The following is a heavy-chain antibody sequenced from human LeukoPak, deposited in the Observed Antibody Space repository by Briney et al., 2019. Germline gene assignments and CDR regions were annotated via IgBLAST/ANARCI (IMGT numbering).Heavy chain of an antibody. CDR1: GFTFSDYY. J-gene: IGHJ4*02. D-gene: IGHD1-26*01. CDR2: ISSSGSTI. V-gene: IGHV3-11*01. CDR3: ARVSSGSYWRFDY. Sequence: GGSLRLSCAASGFTFSDYYMSWIRQAPGKGLERVSYISSSGSTIYYADSVKGRFTISRDNAKNSLYLQMNSLRAEDTAVYYCARVSSGSYWRFDYWGQGTLVTVSS.